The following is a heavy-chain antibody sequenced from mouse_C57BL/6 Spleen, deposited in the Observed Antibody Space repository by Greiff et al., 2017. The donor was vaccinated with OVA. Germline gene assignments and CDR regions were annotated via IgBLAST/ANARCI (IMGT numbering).Heavy chain of an antibody. D-gene: IGHD2-4*01. J-gene: IGHJ1*03. Sequence: EVKLLESGGGLVQPGGSLKLSCAASGIDFSRYWMSWVRRAPGKGLEWIGEINPDSSTINYAPSLKDKFIISRDNAKNTLYLQMSKVRSEDTALYYCAREGIYYDYDGSYWYFDVWGTGTTVTVSS. CDR2: INPDSSTI. CDR1: GIDFSRYW. V-gene: IGHV4-1*01. CDR3: AREGIYYDYDGSYWYFDV.